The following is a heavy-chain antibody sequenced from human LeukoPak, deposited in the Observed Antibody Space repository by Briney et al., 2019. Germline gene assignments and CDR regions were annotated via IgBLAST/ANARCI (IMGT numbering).Heavy chain of an antibody. CDR2: IYYSGST. D-gene: IGHD5-18*01. CDR1: GGSISSSSYY. Sequence: SETLSLTCTVSGGSISSSSYYWGWIRQPPGKGLEWIGSIYYSGSTYYNPSLKSRVTMSVDTSKNQFSLDLSSVTAADTAVYYCARDGSYGVTFFDYWGQGTLVTVSS. J-gene: IGHJ4*02. V-gene: IGHV4-39*07. CDR3: ARDGSYGVTFFDY.